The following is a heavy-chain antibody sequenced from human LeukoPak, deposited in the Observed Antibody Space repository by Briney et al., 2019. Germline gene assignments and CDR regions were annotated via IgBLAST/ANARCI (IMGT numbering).Heavy chain of an antibody. V-gene: IGHV3-53*01. Sequence: GGSLRLSCAASGLTVSTSYMSWVRQVPGKGLEWVSLTYSSGSTYYADSVKGRFTISRDHSKNTLYLQMSSLTAADTAVYYCARTSLSGDGYKVGHFDSWGQGTLVTVSS. CDR2: TYSSGST. CDR1: GLTVSTSY. D-gene: IGHD5-24*01. J-gene: IGHJ4*02. CDR3: ARTSLSGDGYKVGHFDS.